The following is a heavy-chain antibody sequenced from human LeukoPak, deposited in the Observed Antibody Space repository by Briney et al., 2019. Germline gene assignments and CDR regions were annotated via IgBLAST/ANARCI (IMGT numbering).Heavy chain of an antibody. D-gene: IGHD5-24*01. Sequence: TGGSLRLSCAASGFSLSMYWMTWVRQAPGKGLEWVANIKPDGSEKNYVDSVKGRFTISRDNAKNSLFLRMNSLRAEDTAAYYCARGNNWYGYRGQGTLVTVSS. CDR1: GFSLSMYW. CDR2: IKPDGSEK. J-gene: IGHJ4*02. CDR3: ARGNNWYGY. V-gene: IGHV3-7*01.